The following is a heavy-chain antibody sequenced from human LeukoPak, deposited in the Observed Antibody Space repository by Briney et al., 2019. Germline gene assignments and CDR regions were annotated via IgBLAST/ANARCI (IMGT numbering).Heavy chain of an antibody. D-gene: IGHD2-21*02. Sequence: SETLSLTCSVSGGSMGTNYWSWIRQPPGKGLEWIGYISYIGSTIYNPSLKSRVTISVDTSKNQFSLKLSSVTAADTAVYYCARVLGGDDYYYYYYMDVWGKGTTVTVSS. V-gene: IGHV4-59*01. J-gene: IGHJ6*03. CDR2: ISYIGST. CDR3: ARVLGGDDYYYYYYMDV. CDR1: GGSMGTNY.